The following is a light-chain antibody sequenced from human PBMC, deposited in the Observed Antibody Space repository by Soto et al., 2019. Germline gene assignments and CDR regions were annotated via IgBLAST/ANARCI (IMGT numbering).Light chain of an antibody. CDR1: QSISTW. J-gene: IGKJ1*01. Sequence: DIQMTQSPSTLSASVGDRVTITCRASQSISTWLAWYQQKPGKAPKLLIYKGSSLESGVPSRFSGSGSGTEFTLTISSLQPDDFATYYCQQYYSYSRTFDQGTKVEIK. V-gene: IGKV1-5*03. CDR3: QQYYSYSRT. CDR2: KGS.